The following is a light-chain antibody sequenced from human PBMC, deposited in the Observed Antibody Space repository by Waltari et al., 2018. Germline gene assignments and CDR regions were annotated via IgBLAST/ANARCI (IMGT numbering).Light chain of an antibody. Sequence: SVLYSSNNKNCLTWYQQKPGQPPKLLIYWASTRASGVPDRFSGSGSASDFTLTISSLQAEDVAVYYCQQYYDTPFTFSPGTKVDI. V-gene: IGKV4-1*01. CDR1: SVLYSSNNKNC. CDR2: WAS. CDR3: QQYYDTPFT. J-gene: IGKJ3*01.